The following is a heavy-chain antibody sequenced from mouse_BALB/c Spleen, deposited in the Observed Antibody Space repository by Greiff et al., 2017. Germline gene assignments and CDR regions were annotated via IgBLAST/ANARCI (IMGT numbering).Heavy chain of an antibody. CDR1: GYSFTGYT. V-gene: IGHV1-18*01. CDR3: SIYYGNYGFAY. J-gene: IGHJ3*01. D-gene: IGHD2-1*01. CDR2: INTYNGGT. Sequence: VQLQQSGPELVKPGASMKISCKATGYSFTGYTMNWVKQSHGKNLEWIGLINTYNGGTSYNQKFKGKATLTVDKSSSTAYMELLSLTSEDSAVYYFSIYYGNYGFAYWGQGTLVTVSA.